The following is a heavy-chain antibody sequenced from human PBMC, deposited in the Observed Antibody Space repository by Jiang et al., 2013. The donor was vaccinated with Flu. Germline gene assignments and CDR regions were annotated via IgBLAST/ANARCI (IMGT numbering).Heavy chain of an antibody. CDR3: ARLRGMESSGYYSPADAFDI. D-gene: IGHD3-22*01. CDR2: IYYSGST. J-gene: IGHJ3*02. CDR1: GGSISSYY. Sequence: GPGLVKPSETLSLTCTVSGGSISSYYWSWIRQPPGKGLEWIGYIYYSGSTNYNPSLKSRVTISVDTSKNQFSLKLSSVTAADTAVYYCARLRGMESSGYYSPADAFDIWGQGTMVTVSS. V-gene: IGHV4-59*13.